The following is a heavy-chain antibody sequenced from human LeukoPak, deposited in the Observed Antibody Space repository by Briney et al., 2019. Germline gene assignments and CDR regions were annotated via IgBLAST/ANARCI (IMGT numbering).Heavy chain of an antibody. CDR3: ARQSGDYSYYYYMDV. CDR1: GYRFTNYW. CDR2: IYPGDSET. D-gene: IGHD2-21*02. Sequence: GESLKISCKGSGYRFTNYWIGWVRQMPGKGLEWMGIIYPGDSETRYSPSFQGQVTISADKSISTAYLQWSSLKASDTAMYYCARQSGDYSYYYYMDVWGKGTTVTISS. J-gene: IGHJ6*03. V-gene: IGHV5-51*01.